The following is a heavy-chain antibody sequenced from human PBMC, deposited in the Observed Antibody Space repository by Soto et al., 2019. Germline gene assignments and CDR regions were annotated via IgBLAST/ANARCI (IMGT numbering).Heavy chain of an antibody. D-gene: IGHD2-15*01. CDR3: AKDWGKYCSGATCHLFAC. J-gene: IGHJ4*02. CDR1: GFTFSSYV. V-gene: IGHV3-30*18. CDR2: VSYDGNSK. Sequence: QVQLVESGGGVVQPGRSLRLSCAASGFTFSSYVMHWVRQAPGKGLEWVAIVSYDGNSKYYAESVKGRFTISRDNSRNTLSLQMNSLRAADTAVYYCAKDWGKYCSGATCHLFACWGQGTLVTVSA.